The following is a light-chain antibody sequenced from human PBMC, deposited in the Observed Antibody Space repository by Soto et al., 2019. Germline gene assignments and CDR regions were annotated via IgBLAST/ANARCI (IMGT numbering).Light chain of an antibody. CDR3: QQYGGSPQT. CDR2: GAS. Sequence: EIVLTQSPGTLSLSPGERAPLSCRASQSVSNYLAWYQQKPGQAPRLLIYGASRRATVIPDRFSGSGSGTDFTLTISRLERDDFAVYYCQQYGGSPQTFGQGTNLEIK. CDR1: QSVSNY. V-gene: IGKV3-20*01. J-gene: IGKJ1*01.